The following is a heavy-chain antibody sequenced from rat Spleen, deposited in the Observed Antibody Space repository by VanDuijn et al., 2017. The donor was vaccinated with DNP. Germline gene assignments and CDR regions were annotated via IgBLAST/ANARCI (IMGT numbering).Heavy chain of an antibody. J-gene: IGHJ3*01. D-gene: IGHD1-4*01. CDR1: GFTFSNFP. CDR3: TTGTGTGITKPLFAY. V-gene: IGHV5-27*01. Sequence: EVQLVESGGGLVQPGRSLKLSCAASGFTFSNFPMTWVRQAPTKGLEWVAIISSSGDKTYYRDSVKGRFTISRDNGKSSLNLQMNNLKSADTATYYCTTGTGTGITKPLFAYWGQGTLVTVSS. CDR2: ISSSGDKT.